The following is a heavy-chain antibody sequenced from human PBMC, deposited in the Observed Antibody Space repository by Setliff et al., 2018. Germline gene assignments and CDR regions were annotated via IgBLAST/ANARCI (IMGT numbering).Heavy chain of an antibody. Sequence: SETLSLTCTVSGGSISDNNYYWGWIRQSPGKELEWIGGISHSANKYYNPSLNSRVTISVDTSKNQFSLKLTSVSAADTAVYSCARRDSTGYYGYSFDFWGQGTLVTVSS. CDR2: ISHSANK. J-gene: IGHJ4*02. D-gene: IGHD3-22*01. V-gene: IGHV4-39*01. CDR3: ARRDSTGYYGYSFDF. CDR1: GGSISDNNYY.